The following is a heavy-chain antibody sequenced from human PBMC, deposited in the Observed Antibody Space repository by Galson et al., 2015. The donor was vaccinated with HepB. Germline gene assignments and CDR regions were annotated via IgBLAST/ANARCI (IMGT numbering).Heavy chain of an antibody. V-gene: IGHV3-33*01. CDR3: AREEVEYYYDSSGYYPDY. CDR2: IWYDGSNK. CDR1: GFSFSNYG. J-gene: IGHJ4*02. D-gene: IGHD3-22*01. Sequence: LRLSCAASGFSFSNYGMHWVRQAPGKGLEWVAVIWYDGSNKYYADSVKGRFTISRDNSKNTLYLQMNSLRAEDTAVYYCAREEVEYYYDSSGYYPDYWGQGTLVTVSS.